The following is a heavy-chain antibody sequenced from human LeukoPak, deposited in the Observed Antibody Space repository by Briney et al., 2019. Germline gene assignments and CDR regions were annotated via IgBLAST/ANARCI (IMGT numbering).Heavy chain of an antibody. CDR3: ARDSIRGLSDAFDI. D-gene: IGHD3-16*02. CDR2: ISSSGSTI. V-gene: IGHV3-48*03. CDR1: GFTFSSYE. Sequence: GGSLRLSCAASGFTFSSYEMNWVRQAPGKGLEWVSYISSSGSTIYYADSVKGRFTISRDNAKNSLYLQMNSLRAEDTAVYYCARDSIRGLSDAFDIWGQGTMVTVSS. J-gene: IGHJ3*02.